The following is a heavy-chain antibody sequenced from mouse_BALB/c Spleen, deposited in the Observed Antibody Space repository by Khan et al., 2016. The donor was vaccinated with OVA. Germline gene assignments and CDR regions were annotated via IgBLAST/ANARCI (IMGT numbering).Heavy chain of an antibody. D-gene: IGHD2-1*01. CDR2: INIYTGEP. CDR1: GYTFTNYG. V-gene: IGHV9-3-1*01. CDR3: ARSNGKYWVVY. Sequence: QIPLVQSGPELKKPGETVKISCKASGYTFTNYGMNWVKQAPGKGLKWMSWINIYTGEPTYADDFKGRFAFSLETSASTAYLEINNLKNEDTATDFCARSNGKYWVVYWGQGTLVTVSA. J-gene: IGHJ3*01.